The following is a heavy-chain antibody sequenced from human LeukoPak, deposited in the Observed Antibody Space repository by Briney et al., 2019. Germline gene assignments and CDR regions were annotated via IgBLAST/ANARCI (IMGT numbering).Heavy chain of an antibody. CDR2: ISGSGIRT. V-gene: IGHV3-23*01. D-gene: IGHD2-15*01. CDR3: ANSGLNRFEY. CDR1: GFTFSSYG. J-gene: IGHJ4*02. Sequence: PGGSLRLSCAASGFTFSSYGMSWVRQAPGKGLEWVSGISGSGIRTFSADSVKGRFTISRDNSKNTLYLQVNSLRADDTAVYYCANSGLNRFEYWGQGALVTVSS.